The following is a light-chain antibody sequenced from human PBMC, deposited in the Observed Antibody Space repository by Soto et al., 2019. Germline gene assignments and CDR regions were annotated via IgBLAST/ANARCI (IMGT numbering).Light chain of an antibody. Sequence: DVQLTQSPSTLSASVGERATITCRASQNIDKKLAWYQQQPQKAPKLLIVDASTVESGVPSRCSGSGSGTEFTLTISSLQPDDVASYYCQQYNTPQGTFGPGTKVDIK. CDR1: QNIDKK. V-gene: IGKV1-5*01. J-gene: IGKJ1*01. CDR3: QQYNTPQGT. CDR2: DAS.